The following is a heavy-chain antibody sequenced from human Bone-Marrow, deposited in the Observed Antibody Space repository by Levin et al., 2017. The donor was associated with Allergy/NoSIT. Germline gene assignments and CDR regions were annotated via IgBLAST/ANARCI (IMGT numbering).Heavy chain of an antibody. Sequence: GGSLRLSCKGSASTFSTSWIGWVRQLPGKGLEWMGIIYPSDSETKYSPSFQGRVTMSADKSISTAYLQWSSLRASDSATYFCARHKFCGHGGCYVEGGNYYGMDVWGQGTKVTVSS. CDR1: ASTFSTSW. CDR2: IYPSDSET. V-gene: IGHV5-51*01. CDR3: ARHKFCGHGGCYVEGGNYYGMDV. J-gene: IGHJ6*02. D-gene: IGHD3-10*01.